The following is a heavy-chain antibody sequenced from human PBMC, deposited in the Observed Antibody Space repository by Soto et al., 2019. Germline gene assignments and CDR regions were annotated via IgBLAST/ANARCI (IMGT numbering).Heavy chain of an antibody. CDR3: ARTPYYYDSSAYYPFDY. CDR2: IYWDDGK. CDR1: GFSLSTGGVG. V-gene: IGHV2-5*02. J-gene: IGHJ4*02. D-gene: IGHD3-22*01. Sequence: QITLKESGPTLVKPTQTLTLTCTFSGFSLSTGGVGVGWIRQPPGKALEWLALIYWDDGKRYSPSLKSRLTITNDTSKNQVVLTMTNMDPVDTATYYCARTPYYYDSSAYYPFDYWGQGTLVTVSS.